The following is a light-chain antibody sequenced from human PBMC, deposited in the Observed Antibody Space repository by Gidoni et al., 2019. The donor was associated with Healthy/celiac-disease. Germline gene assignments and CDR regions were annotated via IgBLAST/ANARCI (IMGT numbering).Light chain of an antibody. CDR2: GAS. CDR1: QSVSSN. CDR3: QQYNNWPPT. J-gene: IGKJ1*01. V-gene: IGKV3-15*01. Sequence: EIVMPQSPATLSVSPGERATLSCRASQSVSSNLAWYQQKPGQAPRLLIYGASTRATGIPARFRGSGSGTEFTLTISSLQSEDFAVYYCQQYNNWPPTFGQGTKVEIK.